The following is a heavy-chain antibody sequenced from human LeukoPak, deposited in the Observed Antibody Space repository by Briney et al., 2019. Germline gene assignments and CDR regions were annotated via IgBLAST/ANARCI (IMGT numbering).Heavy chain of an antibody. V-gene: IGHV3-23*01. D-gene: IGHD5-24*01. J-gene: IGHJ4*02. CDR3: ARDRDGYNQIRGAPDY. Sequence: PGGSLRLSCAASGFTFSSHGMNWVRQAPGKGLEWVSGISPSGGITYYTDSVKGRFTISRDNSKNTLYLQMNSLRAEDTAVYYCARDRDGYNQIRGAPDYWGQGTLVTVSS. CDR2: ISPSGGIT. CDR1: GFTFSSHG.